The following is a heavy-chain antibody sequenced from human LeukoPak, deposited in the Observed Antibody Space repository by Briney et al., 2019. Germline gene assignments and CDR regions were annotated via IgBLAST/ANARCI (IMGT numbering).Heavy chain of an antibody. CDR1: GGSISSYY. J-gene: IGHJ6*03. V-gene: IGHV4-4*07. CDR3: ARDRDYDFWSGYYTADYYYYYYMDV. Sequence: SETLSLTCTVSGGSISSYYWSWIRQPAGKGLEWIGRIYTSGSTNYNPSLKSRVTISVDKSKNQFSLKLSSVTAADTAVYYCARDRDYDFWSGYYTADYYYYYYMDVWGKGTTVTVSS. CDR2: IYTSGST. D-gene: IGHD3-3*01.